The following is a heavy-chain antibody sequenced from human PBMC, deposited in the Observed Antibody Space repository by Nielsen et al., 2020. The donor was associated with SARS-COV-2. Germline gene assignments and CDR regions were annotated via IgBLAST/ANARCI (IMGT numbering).Heavy chain of an antibody. CDR3: ARVVTYYYGMDV. CDR1: GFTFDDYV. Sequence: GGSLRLSCAASGFTFDDYVMHGVRQAPGKGLGWVSGISWNSGSIGYADSVKGRFTISRDNAKNSLYLQMNSLRAEDTAVYYCARVVTYYYGMDVWGQGTTVTVSS. V-gene: IGHV3-9*01. CDR2: ISWNSGSI. J-gene: IGHJ6*02.